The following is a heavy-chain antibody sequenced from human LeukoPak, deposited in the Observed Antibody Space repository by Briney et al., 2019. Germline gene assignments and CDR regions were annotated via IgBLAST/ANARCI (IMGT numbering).Heavy chain of an antibody. V-gene: IGHV3-43D*03. J-gene: IGHJ5*02. D-gene: IGHD6-13*01. Sequence: GGSLRLSCAASGFTFDDYGMHWVRQAPGKGLEWVSIISLDGGSTYYADSVKGRFTISRDNSKNSLYMQMNSLRAEVTALYYCVKDGSKAGGTNWFDPWGQGTLVTVSS. CDR1: GFTFDDYG. CDR2: ISLDGGST. CDR3: VKDGSKAGGTNWFDP.